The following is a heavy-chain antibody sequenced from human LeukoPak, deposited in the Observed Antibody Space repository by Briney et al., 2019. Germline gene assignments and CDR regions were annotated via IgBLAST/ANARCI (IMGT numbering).Heavy chain of an antibody. CDR2: IKQDGSEK. CDR3: ARDYYDSSGYYTDY. J-gene: IGHJ4*02. Sequence: PGGSLRLSCTASGFTFSSYTMSWVRQAPGKGLEWVANIKQDGSEKYYVDSVKGRFTISRDNAKNSLYLQMNSLRAEDTAVYYCARDYYDSSGYYTDYWGQGTLVTVSS. V-gene: IGHV3-7*03. CDR1: GFTFSSYT. D-gene: IGHD3-22*01.